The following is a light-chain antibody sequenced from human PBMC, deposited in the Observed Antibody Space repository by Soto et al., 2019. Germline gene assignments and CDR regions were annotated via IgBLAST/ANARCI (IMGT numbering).Light chain of an antibody. CDR3: QQYGSSPWT. V-gene: IGKV3-20*01. CDR1: QSVSSSY. J-gene: IGKJ1*01. CDR2: GAS. Sequence: EIVLTQSPGTLSLSPGERATLSCRASQSVSSSYLAWYQQKPGQAPRLLIYGASSRATGIPDRFSGSGSGRDFTLTISRLEPEDFAVHYCQQYGSSPWTFGQGTKVDIK.